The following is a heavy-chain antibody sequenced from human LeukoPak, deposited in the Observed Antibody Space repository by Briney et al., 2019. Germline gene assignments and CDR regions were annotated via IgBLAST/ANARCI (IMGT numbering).Heavy chain of an antibody. D-gene: IGHD4-17*01. CDR1: GFTFSSYG. CDR2: ISGSGDST. J-gene: IGHJ4*02. V-gene: IGHV3-23*01. Sequence: GGSLRLSCAASGFTFSSYGMSWVRQAPGKGLEWVSTISGSGDSTYYADSVKGRFTISSDDSKNTLFLQMNSLRAEDTAVYYCARGHTAVTRHFDFWGQGTLVTVSS. CDR3: ARGHTAVTRHFDF.